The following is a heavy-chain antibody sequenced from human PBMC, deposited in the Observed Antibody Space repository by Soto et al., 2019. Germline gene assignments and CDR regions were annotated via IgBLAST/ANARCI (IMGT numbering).Heavy chain of an antibody. D-gene: IGHD3-16*02. CDR3: ARDSAGLSLYAP. J-gene: IGHJ5*02. V-gene: IGHV1-69*13. CDR1: GGTFSSYA. CDR2: IIPIFGTA. Sequence: SVKVSCKASGGTFSSYAISWVRQPPGQGLEWMGGIIPIFGTANYAQKFQGRVTITADESTSTAYMELSSLRSEDTAVYYCARDSAGLSLYAPWGQGSLVIVSS.